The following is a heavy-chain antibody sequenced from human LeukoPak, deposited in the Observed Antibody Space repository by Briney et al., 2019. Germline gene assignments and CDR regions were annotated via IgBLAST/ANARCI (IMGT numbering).Heavy chain of an antibody. Sequence: SGGSLRLSCAASGFTFSSYAMHWVRQAPGKGLEWVAVISYDGSNKYYADSVKGRFTISRDNSKNTLYLQMNSLRAEDTAVYYCAKDHLLAIFTYYFDYWGQGTLVTVSS. D-gene: IGHD3-9*01. J-gene: IGHJ4*02. CDR1: GFTFSSYA. CDR2: ISYDGSNK. V-gene: IGHV3-30*04. CDR3: AKDHLLAIFTYYFDY.